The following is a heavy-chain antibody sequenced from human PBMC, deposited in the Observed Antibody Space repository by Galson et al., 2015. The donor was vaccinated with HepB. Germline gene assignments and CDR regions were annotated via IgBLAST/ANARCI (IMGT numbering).Heavy chain of an antibody. CDR1: GGTFSSYA. D-gene: IGHD3-3*01. V-gene: IGHV1-69*13. CDR3: ARDRISGSRDAFDI. Sequence: SVKVSCKASGGTFSSYAISWVRQAPGQGLEWMGGIIPIFGTANYAQKFQGRVTITADESTSTAYMELSSLRSEDTAVYYCARDRISGSRDAFDIWGQGTMVTVSS. CDR2: IIPIFGTA. J-gene: IGHJ3*02.